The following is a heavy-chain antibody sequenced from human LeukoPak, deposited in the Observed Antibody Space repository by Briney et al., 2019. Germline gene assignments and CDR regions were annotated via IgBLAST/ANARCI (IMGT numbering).Heavy chain of an antibody. J-gene: IGHJ5*02. V-gene: IGHV7-4-1*02. Sequence: GASVKVSCRASGYTFTSYAMNWVRQAPGQGLEWMGWINTNTGNPTYAQGFTGRFVFSLDTSVSTAYLQISSLKAEDTAVYYCARDPPDTVNANWFDPWGQGTLVTVSS. CDR2: INTNTGNP. CDR3: ARDPPDTVNANWFDP. CDR1: GYTFTSYA. D-gene: IGHD1-1*01.